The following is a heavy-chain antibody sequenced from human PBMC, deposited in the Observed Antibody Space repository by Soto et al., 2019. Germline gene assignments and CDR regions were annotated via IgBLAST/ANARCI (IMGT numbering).Heavy chain of an antibody. Sequence: GWSLRLSCAASGFTFSSYAMSLVRQAPGKGLEWVSTISTGGGSTYYADSVKGRFTIPRDNSKNTLYLQMNSLRAEDTAVYYCAKRYYYDSSGYHEYWGQGTLVTVSS. CDR2: ISTGGGST. CDR1: GFTFSSYA. CDR3: AKRYYYDSSGYHEY. V-gene: IGHV3-23*01. D-gene: IGHD3-22*01. J-gene: IGHJ4*02.